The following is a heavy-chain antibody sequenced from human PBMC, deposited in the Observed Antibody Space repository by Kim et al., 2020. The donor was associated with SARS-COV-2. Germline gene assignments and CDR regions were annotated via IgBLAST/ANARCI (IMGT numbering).Heavy chain of an antibody. CDR3: ARVGRITMVRGVILSFPWFDP. V-gene: IGHV4-34*01. D-gene: IGHD3-10*01. CDR2: INHSGST. J-gene: IGHJ5*02. Sequence: SETLSLTCAVYGGSFSGYYWSWIRQPPGKGLEWIGEINHSGSTNYNPSLKSRVTISVDTSKNQFSLKLSSVTAADTAVYYCARVGRITMVRGVILSFPWFDPWGQGTLVTVSS. CDR1: GGSFSGYY.